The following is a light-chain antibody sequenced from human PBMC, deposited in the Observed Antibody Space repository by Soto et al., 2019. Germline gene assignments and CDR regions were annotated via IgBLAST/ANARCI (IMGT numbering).Light chain of an antibody. CDR3: SSYTNQDTLL. V-gene: IGLV2-14*03. J-gene: IGLJ3*02. CDR1: SSDVGGYDH. CDR2: DVT. Sequence: QSVLTQPASVSGSPGQSITISCTGTSSDVGGYDHVSWYQQHPGKAPKLIIYDVTVRPSGISPRFSGSKSDNTASLAVSGLQPEDEADYYCSSYTNQDTLLFGGGTKLTVL.